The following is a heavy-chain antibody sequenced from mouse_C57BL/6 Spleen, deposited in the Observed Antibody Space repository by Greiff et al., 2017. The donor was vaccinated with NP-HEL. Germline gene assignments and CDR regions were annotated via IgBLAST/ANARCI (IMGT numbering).Heavy chain of an antibody. V-gene: IGHV2-4*01. J-gene: IGHJ4*01. CDR1: GFSFTSYG. Sequence: QVQLKESGPGLVQPSQSLSITCTVSGFSFTSYGVHWVRQPPGKGLEWLGVIWSGGSTDYNAAFISRLSISKDNSKSQVFFKMNSLQADDTAIYYCAKNRDGYYDNYYAMDYWGQGTSVTVSS. CDR2: IWSGGST. D-gene: IGHD2-3*01. CDR3: AKNRDGYYDNYYAMDY.